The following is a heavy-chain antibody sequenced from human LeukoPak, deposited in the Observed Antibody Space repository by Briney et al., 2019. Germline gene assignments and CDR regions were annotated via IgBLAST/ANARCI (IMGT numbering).Heavy chain of an antibody. CDR3: ASVRNSSSWTYYFDS. J-gene: IGHJ4*02. CDR2: IIPIFGTA. V-gene: IGHV1-69*05. D-gene: IGHD6-13*01. Sequence: SVKVSCKASGGTFSSYAISWVRRAPGQGLEWMGGIIPIFGTANYAQKFQGGVTITTDESTSTAYMELSRLRSDDTAVYYCASVRNSSSWTYYFDSWGQGTLVTVSS. CDR1: GGTFSSYA.